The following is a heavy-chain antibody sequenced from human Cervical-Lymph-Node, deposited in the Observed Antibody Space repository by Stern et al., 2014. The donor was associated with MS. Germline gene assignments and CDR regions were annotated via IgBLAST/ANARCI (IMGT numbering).Heavy chain of an antibody. V-gene: IGHV1-46*01. CDR2: FNPTGGST. J-gene: IGHJ4*02. CDR1: GYTFTGYY. CDR3: ARAGSGNSNYFDY. Sequence: VQLVESEAEVKKPGASVKVSCKASGYTFTGYYMYWVRQASGQGLEWMGIFNPTGGSTTYAQTFQGRVTMTADTSTSTVYMDLSSLTSEDTAIYYCARAGSGNSNYFDYWGQGTLVTVSS. D-gene: IGHD3-22*01.